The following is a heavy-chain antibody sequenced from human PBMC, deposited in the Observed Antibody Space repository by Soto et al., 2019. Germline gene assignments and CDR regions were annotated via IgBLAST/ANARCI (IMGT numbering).Heavy chain of an antibody. Sequence: GGSLRLSCAASGFTYSSHGMSWVRQAPGKGLEWIAGLSRGGGSTYYADSVKGRFTISRDNSKNTLDLIMNSLRVEDTALYYCARDGQHRTDGIDIWGQGTMVTVSS. D-gene: IGHD1-1*01. J-gene: IGHJ3*02. CDR1: GFTYSSHG. CDR3: ARDGQHRTDGIDI. V-gene: IGHV3-23*01. CDR2: LSRGGGST.